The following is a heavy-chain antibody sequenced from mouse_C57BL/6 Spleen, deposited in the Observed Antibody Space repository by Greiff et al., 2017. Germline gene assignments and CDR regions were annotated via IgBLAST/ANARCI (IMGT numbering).Heavy chain of an antibody. CDR3: ARKMGSSGYGAMDY. CDR1: GFSLTSYG. V-gene: IGHV2-2*01. J-gene: IGHJ4*01. Sequence: VQLQESGPGLVQPSQSLSITCTVSGFSLTSYGVHWVRQSPGKGLEWLGVIWSGGSTDYNAAFISRLSISKDNSKSQVFFKMNSLQADDTAIYYCARKMGSSGYGAMDYWGQGTSVTVSS. CDR2: IWSGGST. D-gene: IGHD3-2*02.